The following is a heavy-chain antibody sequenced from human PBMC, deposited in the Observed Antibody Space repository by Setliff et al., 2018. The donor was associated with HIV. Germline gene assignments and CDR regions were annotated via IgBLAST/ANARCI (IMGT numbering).Heavy chain of an antibody. V-gene: IGHV3-7*01. J-gene: IGHJ3*02. CDR1: GFTLSRCW. CDR2: IKQDGSEK. D-gene: IGHD2-21*01. CDR3: VRDLMWAFDI. Sequence: PGGSLRLSCAASGFTLSRCWMNWVRQAPGKGLEWVGNIKQDGSEKYYVDSVKGRFTIARDNAMNSLYLQMSSVRVEDTAVYYCVRDLMWAFDIGGQGTMVTVSS.